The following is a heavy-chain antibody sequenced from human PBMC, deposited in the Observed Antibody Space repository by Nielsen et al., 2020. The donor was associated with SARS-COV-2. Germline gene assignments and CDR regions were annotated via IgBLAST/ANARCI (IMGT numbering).Heavy chain of an antibody. CDR3: ARNTYGGSSDY. J-gene: IGHJ4*02. Sequence: GESLKISCKGSGYSFTSYWIGWVHQMPGKGLEWMGVIYPRDSDTRYSPSFQGQVTISADKSISTAYLQWSGLKASDSAIYYCARNTYGGSSDYWGQGTLVTVSS. CDR2: IYPRDSDT. CDR1: GYSFTSYW. D-gene: IGHD4-23*01. V-gene: IGHV5-51*07.